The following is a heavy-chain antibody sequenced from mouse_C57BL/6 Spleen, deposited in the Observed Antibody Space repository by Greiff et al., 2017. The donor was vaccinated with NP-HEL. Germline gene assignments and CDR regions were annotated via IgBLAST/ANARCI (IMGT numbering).Heavy chain of an antibody. V-gene: IGHV1-64*01. CDR3: ARYREDYDYDWFAY. CDR1: GYTFTSYW. CDR2: IHPNSGST. D-gene: IGHD2-4*01. J-gene: IGHJ3*01. Sequence: QVQLQQPGAELVKPGASVKLSCEASGYTFTSYWMHWVKQRPGQGLEWIGMIHPNSGSTNYNEKFKSKATLTVDKSSSTAYMQLSSLTSEDSAVYYCARYREDYDYDWFAYWGQGTLVTVSA.